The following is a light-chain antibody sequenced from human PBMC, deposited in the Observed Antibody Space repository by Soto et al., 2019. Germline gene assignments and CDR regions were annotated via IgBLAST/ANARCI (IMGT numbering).Light chain of an antibody. CDR1: PSVSRN. J-gene: IGKJ5*01. V-gene: IGKV3D-15*01. CDR2: DAS. CDR3: QQYNNRPIT. Sequence: EIVMTQSPATLSVSPGERATLSCRASPSVSRNLACYQQNPGQAPRLLIYDASTRATGTPARFSGSGSGTKFTLSISTLQSEDFAAYYCQQYNNRPITSAQGTRLEN.